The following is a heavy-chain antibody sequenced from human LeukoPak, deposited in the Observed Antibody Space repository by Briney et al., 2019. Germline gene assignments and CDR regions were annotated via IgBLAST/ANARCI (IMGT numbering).Heavy chain of an antibody. CDR3: ARSTPKGYCSGGSCYSDY. CDR2: IYTSGST. D-gene: IGHD2-15*01. V-gene: IGHV4-4*07. CDR1: GGSISSYY. J-gene: IGHJ4*02. Sequence: RSSETLSLTCTVSGGSISSYYWSWIRQPAGKGLEWIGRIYTSGSTNYNPSLKSRVTMSVDTSKNQFSLKLSSVTAADTAVYYCARSTPKGYCSGGSCYSDYWGQGTLVTVSS.